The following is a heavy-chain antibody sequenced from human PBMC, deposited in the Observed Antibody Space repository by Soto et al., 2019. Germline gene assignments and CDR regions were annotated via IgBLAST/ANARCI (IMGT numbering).Heavy chain of an antibody. J-gene: IGHJ6*02. Sequence: EVQLLESGGGLIQPGGSLRLSCAASGFTFSSYSMNWVRQAPGKGLEWVSYISSSSSTIYYADSVKGRFTISRDNAKNSLYLQMNSLRDEDTAVYYCARERNVDTAMGYYYYYYGMDVWGQGTTVTVSS. CDR1: GFTFSSYS. CDR2: ISSSSSTI. CDR3: ARERNVDTAMGYYYYYYGMDV. D-gene: IGHD5-18*01. V-gene: IGHV3-48*02.